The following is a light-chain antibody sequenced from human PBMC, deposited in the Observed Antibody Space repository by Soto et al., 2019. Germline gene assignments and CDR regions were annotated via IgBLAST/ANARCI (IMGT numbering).Light chain of an antibody. CDR3: QQYGSSFRYT. CDR2: GAS. Sequence: EIVLTQSPGTLSLSPGERATLSCRASQSVNGNYLTWYQQKPGQAPRLLIYGASSRATGIPDRFSVSGSGTDFTLTISRLEPEDFAVYYCQQYGSSFRYTFGQGTNLEIK. CDR1: QSVNGNY. J-gene: IGKJ2*01. V-gene: IGKV3-20*01.